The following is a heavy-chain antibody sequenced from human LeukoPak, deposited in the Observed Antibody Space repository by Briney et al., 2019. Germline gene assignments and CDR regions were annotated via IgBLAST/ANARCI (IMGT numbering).Heavy chain of an antibody. CDR2: ISSSSSYI. V-gene: IGHV3-21*01. CDR3: ARDPKGRGALDY. Sequence: GGSLRLSCAASGFTFSSYSMNWVRQAPGKGLEWVSSISSSSSYIYYADSVMGRFTISRDNAKNSLYLQMNSLRAEDTAVYYCARDPKGRGALDYWGQGTLVTVSS. J-gene: IGHJ4*02. CDR1: GFTFSSYS.